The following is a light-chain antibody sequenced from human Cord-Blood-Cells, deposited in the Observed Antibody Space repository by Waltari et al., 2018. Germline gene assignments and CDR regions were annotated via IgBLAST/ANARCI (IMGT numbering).Light chain of an antibody. V-gene: IGKV1-9*01. CDR3: QQLNSYS. Sequence: DIQLTQSPSFLSASVGDRVTITCRASQGISSYLAWYQQKPGKAPKLLIYAASTLQSGVPSRFSGSVSGTEFTLTISSLQPEDFATYYCQQLNSYSFGQGTRLEIK. J-gene: IGKJ5*01. CDR1: QGISSY. CDR2: AAS.